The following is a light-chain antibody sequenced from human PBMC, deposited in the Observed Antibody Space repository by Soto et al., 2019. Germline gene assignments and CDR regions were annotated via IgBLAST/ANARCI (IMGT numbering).Light chain of an antibody. CDR3: SAVVGTSILVV. V-gene: IGLV2-14*01. Sequence: QSALTQPASVSGSPGQSITISCTGTSSDVGRFNYVSWYQQHPGNPPKLIIFDVTRRPSGVSNRFSGSKSGNAASLTISGLQAEDEANYYCSAVVGTSILVVFGGGTQLTVL. J-gene: IGLJ2*01. CDR1: SSDVGRFNY. CDR2: DVT.